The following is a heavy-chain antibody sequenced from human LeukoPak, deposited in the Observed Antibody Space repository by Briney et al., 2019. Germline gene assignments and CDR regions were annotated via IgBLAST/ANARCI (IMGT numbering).Heavy chain of an antibody. CDR2: IYWDDVK. D-gene: IGHD4-11*01. V-gene: IGHV2-5*02. CDR3: AHRVQAFVYSA. J-gene: IGHJ5*02. CDR1: GFSLSTSGVG. Sequence: SGPTLVHPTQTLTLTYTFSGFSLSTSGVGVGWIGQPPGKALEWLALIYWDDVKRYSPSLKSRLTITKDTSKNQVVLTMTNMDPVDKATYYCAHRVQAFVYSAWGQGTLVTVSS.